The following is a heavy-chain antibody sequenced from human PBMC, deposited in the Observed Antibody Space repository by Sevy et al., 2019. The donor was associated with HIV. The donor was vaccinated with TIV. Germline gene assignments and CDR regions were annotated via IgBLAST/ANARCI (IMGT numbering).Heavy chain of an antibody. CDR3: ARRSSYCSGGSCYLEAGYYYGMDV. V-gene: IGHV5-51*01. CDR1: GYSFTSYW. J-gene: IGHJ6*02. Sequence: GESLKISCKGSGYSFTSYWIGWVRQMPGKGLEWMGIIYPGDSDTRYSPSFQGQVTISADKSISTAYLQWSSLKASDTAMYYCARRSSYCSGGSCYLEAGYYYGMDVWGQGTTVTVSS. CDR2: IYPGDSDT. D-gene: IGHD2-15*01.